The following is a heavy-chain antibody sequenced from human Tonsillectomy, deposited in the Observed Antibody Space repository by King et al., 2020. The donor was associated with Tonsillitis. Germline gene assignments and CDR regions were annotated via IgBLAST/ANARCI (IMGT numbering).Heavy chain of an antibody. CDR1: GGSISSGSYY. J-gene: IGHJ5*02. D-gene: IGHD3-10*01. CDR3: AREYYQYSFDP. V-gene: IGHV4-61*02. Sequence: QLQESGPGLVKPSQTLSLTCTVSGGSISSGSYYWSWIRQPAGKGLEWIGRIYISGSTNYSPSLKSRVTMSVDTSKNQFSLKLSSVTAADTAVYYCAREYYQYSFDPWGQGTLVTISS. CDR2: IYISGST.